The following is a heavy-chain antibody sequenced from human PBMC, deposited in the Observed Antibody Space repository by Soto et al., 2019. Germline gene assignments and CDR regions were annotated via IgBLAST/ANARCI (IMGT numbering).Heavy chain of an antibody. D-gene: IGHD3-3*01. CDR3: AKDRVEWLFGWFDP. V-gene: IGHV3-9*01. Sequence: EVQLVESGGGLVQPGRSLRLSCAASGFTFDDYAMHWVRQAPGKGLEWVSGISWNSGSIGYADSVKCRFTISRDNAKNSLYLQMNSLRAEDTALYYCAKDRVEWLFGWFDPWGQGTLVTVSS. J-gene: IGHJ5*02. CDR1: GFTFDDYA. CDR2: ISWNSGSI.